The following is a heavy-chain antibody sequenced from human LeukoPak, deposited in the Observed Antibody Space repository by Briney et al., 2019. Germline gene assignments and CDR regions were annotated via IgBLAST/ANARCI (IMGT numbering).Heavy chain of an antibody. Sequence: SETLSLTCTVSGGSISSYYWSWIRQPPGKGLEWIGYIYYSGSTNYNPSLKSRVTISVDTSKNQFSLKLSPVTAADTAVYYCASGGMVRGVAFFDYWGQGTLVTVSS. J-gene: IGHJ4*02. V-gene: IGHV4-59*08. CDR2: IYYSGST. D-gene: IGHD3-10*01. CDR3: ASGGMVRGVAFFDY. CDR1: GGSISSYY.